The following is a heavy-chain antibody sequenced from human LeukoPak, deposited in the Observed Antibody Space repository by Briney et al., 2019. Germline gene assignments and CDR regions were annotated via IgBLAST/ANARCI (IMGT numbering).Heavy chain of an antibody. CDR3: AALRTPVMTTVN. Sequence: SETLSLTCTVSSDSIRSRNYYWAWIRQPPGKRPEWIGSFVYTGVYYNPSLESRVTISIDTSKNQFSLKLRSLTAADTAVYFCAALRTPVMTTVNWGQGTLVTVSS. J-gene: IGHJ4*02. V-gene: IGHV4-39*07. CDR2: FVYTGV. CDR1: SDSIRSRNYY. D-gene: IGHD1-1*01.